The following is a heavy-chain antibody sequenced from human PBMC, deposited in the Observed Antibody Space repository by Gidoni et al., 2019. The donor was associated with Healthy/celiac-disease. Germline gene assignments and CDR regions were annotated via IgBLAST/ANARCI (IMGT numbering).Heavy chain of an antibody. CDR3: AKVKQRIAVAGYYFDY. J-gene: IGHJ4*02. V-gene: IGHV3-23*01. CDR1: GFPFSSYA. Sequence: EVQLLESGGGLVQPGGSLRLSCAASGFPFSSYAMSWVRQAPGKGLEWVSAISGSGGSTYYADSVKGRFTISRDNSKNTLYLQMNSLRAEDTAVYYCAKVKQRIAVAGYYFDYWGQGTLVTVSS. D-gene: IGHD6-19*01. CDR2: ISGSGGST.